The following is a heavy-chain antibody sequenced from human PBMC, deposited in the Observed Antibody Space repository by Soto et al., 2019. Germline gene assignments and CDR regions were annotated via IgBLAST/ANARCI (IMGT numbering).Heavy chain of an antibody. CDR3: TTAYCSGGSCYQYYFDY. CDR2: IKSKTDGGTT. V-gene: IGHV3-15*07. D-gene: IGHD2-15*01. Sequence: GGSLRLSCAASGFTFSNAWMNWVRQAPGKGLEWVGRIKSKTDGGTTDYAAPVKGRFTISRDDSKNTLYLQMNSLKTEDTAVYYCTTAYCSGGSCYQYYFDYWGQGTLVTVSS. J-gene: IGHJ4*02. CDR1: GFTFSNAW.